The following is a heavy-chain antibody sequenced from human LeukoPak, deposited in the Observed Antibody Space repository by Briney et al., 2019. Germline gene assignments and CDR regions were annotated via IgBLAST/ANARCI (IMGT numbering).Heavy chain of an antibody. CDR2: LSGTGGST. Sequence: GGSLRLSCAASGFTFSNYAMSWVRQAPGKGLEWVSTLSGTGGSTYYADSVKGRFTISRDNSKNTLYLQVSSLRAEDTAVYYCAKDWAIVVPAAMDWFDPWGQGTLVTVSS. V-gene: IGHV3-23*01. D-gene: IGHD2-2*01. CDR1: GFTFSNYA. J-gene: IGHJ5*02. CDR3: AKDWAIVVPAAMDWFDP.